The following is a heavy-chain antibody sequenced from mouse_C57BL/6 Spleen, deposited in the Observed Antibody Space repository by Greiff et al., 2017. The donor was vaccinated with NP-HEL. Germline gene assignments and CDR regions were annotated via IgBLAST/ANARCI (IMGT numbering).Heavy chain of an antibody. CDR2: INPNYGTT. J-gene: IGHJ2*01. D-gene: IGHD2-5*01. CDR1: GYSFTDYN. CDR3: ASKGSNYVYYFDY. Sequence: VQLKESGPELVKPGASVKISCKASGYSFTDYNMNWVKQSNGKSLEWIGVINPNYGTTSYNQKFKGKATLTVDPSSSTAYMQLNSLTSEDSAVYYCASKGSNYVYYFDYWGQGTTLTVSS. V-gene: IGHV1-39*01.